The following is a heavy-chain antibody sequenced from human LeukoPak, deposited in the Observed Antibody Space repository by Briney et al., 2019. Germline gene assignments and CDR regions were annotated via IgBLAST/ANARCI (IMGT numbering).Heavy chain of an antibody. D-gene: IGHD6-13*01. CDR3: ARRPLEAAAEAWFDP. V-gene: IGHV5-51*01. CDR2: IYPGDSDT. CDR1: GYSFTSYW. J-gene: IGHJ5*02. Sequence: GESLKISCKGSGYSFTSYWIGWVRQMPGKGLEWMGIIYPGDSDTRYSPSFQGQVTISADKSISTAYLQWSSLKASDTAMYYCARRPLEAAAEAWFDPWGQGTLVTVSS.